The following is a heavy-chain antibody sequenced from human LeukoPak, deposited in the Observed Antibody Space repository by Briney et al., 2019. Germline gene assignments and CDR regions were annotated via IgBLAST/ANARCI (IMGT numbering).Heavy chain of an antibody. V-gene: IGHV3-23*01. J-gene: IGHJ4*02. D-gene: IGHD6-13*01. CDR1: GFTFSNYA. CDR3: AREGLGAAAGTFDY. Sequence: GGSLRLSCAASGFTFSNYAMSWVRQAPGKGLAWVSIISGSGDNTDYADSVKGRFTISRDNSKNTLSLQMYSLRAEDTAVYYCAREGLGAAAGTFDYWGQGALVTVSS. CDR2: ISGSGDNT.